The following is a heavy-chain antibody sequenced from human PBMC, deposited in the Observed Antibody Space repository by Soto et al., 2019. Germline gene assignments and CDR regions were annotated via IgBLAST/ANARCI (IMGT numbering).Heavy chain of an antibody. CDR1: GLPFSSYA. D-gene: IGHD2-21*02. Sequence: GGSLRLSCAASGLPFSSYAMSWVRPAPGKGLEWVSAISGSGGSTYYADSVKGRFTISGDNSKNTLYLQMNSLRAEDTAVYYCAKVVVTPTRPYYYYGMDVWGQGTTVTVSS. V-gene: IGHV3-23*01. CDR2: ISGSGGST. J-gene: IGHJ6*02. CDR3: AKVVVTPTRPYYYYGMDV.